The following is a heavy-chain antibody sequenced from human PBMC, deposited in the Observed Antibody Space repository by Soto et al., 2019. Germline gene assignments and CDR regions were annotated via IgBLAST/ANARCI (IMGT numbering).Heavy chain of an antibody. V-gene: IGHV5-51*01. CDR3: ARRDKLTGYVYFDY. CDR1: GYTFTKYW. Sequence: GESLKISRQASGYTFTKYWVGWVRQMPGKGLEWMGIIYPDDSDTRYSPSFQGHVTISADKSISTAYLQWSSLKASDSATYYCARRDKLTGYVYFDYWGQGTQVTVSS. D-gene: IGHD3-9*01. J-gene: IGHJ4*02. CDR2: IYPDDSDT.